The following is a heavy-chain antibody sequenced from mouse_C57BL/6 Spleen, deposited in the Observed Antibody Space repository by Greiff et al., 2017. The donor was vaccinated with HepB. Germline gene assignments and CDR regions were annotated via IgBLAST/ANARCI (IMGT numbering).Heavy chain of an antibody. CDR1: GFTFSSYT. J-gene: IGHJ2*01. V-gene: IGHV5-9*01. CDR2: ISGGGGNT. CDR3: ARHGLGPFDY. Sequence: EVQLVESGGGLVKPGGSLKLSCAASGFTFSSYTMSWVRQTPEKRLEWVATISGGGGNTYYPDSVKGRFTISRDNAKNTLYLQMSSLRSEDTALYYCARHGLGPFDYWGQGTTLTVSS. D-gene: IGHD4-1*01.